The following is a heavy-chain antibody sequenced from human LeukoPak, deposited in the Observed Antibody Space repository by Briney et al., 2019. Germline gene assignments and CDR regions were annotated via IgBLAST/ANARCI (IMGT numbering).Heavy chain of an antibody. Sequence: ASVKVSCKASGYTFTGYYMHWVRQAPGQGLEWMGRINPNSGGTNSAQRFQGRVTMTRDTTISTAYMDLSRLRSDDTAVYYCARDGELSNDAFDIWGQGTMVTVSS. CDR1: GYTFTGYY. J-gene: IGHJ3*02. V-gene: IGHV1-2*06. CDR2: INPNSGGT. CDR3: ARDGELSNDAFDI. D-gene: IGHD1-7*01.